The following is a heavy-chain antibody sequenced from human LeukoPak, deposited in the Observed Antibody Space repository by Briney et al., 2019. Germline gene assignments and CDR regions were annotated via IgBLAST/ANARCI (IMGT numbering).Heavy chain of an antibody. CDR3: AKDVGVITFGGVVGCFFDL. CDR1: GFTFFNYA. Sequence: GESLSLSCAASGFTFFNYAMTWVRQAPGKGLEWVSDISGSGGSTQYADSVKGRFTISRDNSKNTLYLQMSSLRAEDTAVYYCAKDVGVITFGGVVGCFFDLWGRGTLVTVSS. CDR2: ISGSGGST. V-gene: IGHV3-23*01. J-gene: IGHJ2*01. D-gene: IGHD3-16*02.